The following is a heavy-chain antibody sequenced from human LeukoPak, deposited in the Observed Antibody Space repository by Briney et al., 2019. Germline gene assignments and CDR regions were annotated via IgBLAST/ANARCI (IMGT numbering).Heavy chain of an antibody. Sequence: GGSLRLSCAASGFSFSVYWMHWVRQAPGKGPVWVSRIKTDGSITDYADSVKGRFTISRDNAKNTLYLQMNSLRAEDTAVYYCVRGWTFTTPLGRVGGRSSRRGRYFDYWGQGTLVTVSS. CDR1: GFSFSVYW. CDR2: IKTDGSIT. V-gene: IGHV3-74*01. CDR3: VRGWTFTTPLGRVGGRSSRRGRYFDY. D-gene: IGHD6-19*01. J-gene: IGHJ4*02.